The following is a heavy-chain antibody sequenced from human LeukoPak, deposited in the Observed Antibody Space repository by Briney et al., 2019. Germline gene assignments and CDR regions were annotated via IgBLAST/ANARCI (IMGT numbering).Heavy chain of an antibody. Sequence: SETLSLTCAVYDGSFSGYDWSWSRQPPGKGLEWIGEINHGGSTNYNPSLKSRVTISVDTSKNQFSLNLRSVTAADTAVYYCARGSYNRWNGWYDWFDPLCQGTLVTVSS. CDR3: ARGSYNRWNGWYDWFDP. D-gene: IGHD6-19*01. V-gene: IGHV4-34*01. CDR1: DGSFSGYD. J-gene: IGHJ5*02. CDR2: INHGGST.